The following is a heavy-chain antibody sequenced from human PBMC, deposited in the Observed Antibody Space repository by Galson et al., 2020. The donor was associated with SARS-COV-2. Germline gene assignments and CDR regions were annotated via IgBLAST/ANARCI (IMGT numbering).Heavy chain of an antibody. CDR1: GASISSDSYY. V-gene: IGHV4-39*07. CDR3: VREDLTTPIAAAASERAPDY. D-gene: IGHD6-13*01. J-gene: IGHJ4*02. CDR2: IHHGWTT. Sequence: SETLSLTCTVSGASISSDSYYWGWIRQPPGKGLEWIGSIHHGWTTDYNPSLKSRLTISIDTSKNQFFLNLKSVTAADTAFYYCVREDLTTPIAAAASERAPDYWGQGTLVTVFS.